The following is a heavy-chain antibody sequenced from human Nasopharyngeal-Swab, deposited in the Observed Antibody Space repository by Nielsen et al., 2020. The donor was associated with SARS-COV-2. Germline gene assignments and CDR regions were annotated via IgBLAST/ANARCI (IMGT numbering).Heavy chain of an antibody. CDR2: INHRGST. J-gene: IGHJ4*02. Sequence: SETLSLTCAVYGGSFSGYYWSWIRQPPGKGLEWIGEINHRGSTNCNPSLKSRVTISVDTSKNQFSLKLSSVTAADTAMYYCARVKVVRGIIPYYFDYWGQGTLVTVSS. CDR1: GGSFSGYY. V-gene: IGHV4-34*01. D-gene: IGHD3-10*01. CDR3: ARVKVVRGIIPYYFDY.